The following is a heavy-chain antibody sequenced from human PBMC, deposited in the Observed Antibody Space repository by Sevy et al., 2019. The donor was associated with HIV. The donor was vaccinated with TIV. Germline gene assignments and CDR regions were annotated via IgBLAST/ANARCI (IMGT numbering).Heavy chain of an antibody. D-gene: IGHD3-9*01. CDR2: IRGYNGNT. CDR1: GYTFTSYG. Sequence: ASVKVSCKASGYTFTSYGISWVRQAPGQGLEWMGWIRGYNGNTNYAQKLQGRVTMTTDTSTSTAYVELRSLRSDDTAVYYCARVGYDILTGYYNRWFDPWGQGTLVTVSS. V-gene: IGHV1-18*04. CDR3: ARVGYDILTGYYNRWFDP. J-gene: IGHJ5*02.